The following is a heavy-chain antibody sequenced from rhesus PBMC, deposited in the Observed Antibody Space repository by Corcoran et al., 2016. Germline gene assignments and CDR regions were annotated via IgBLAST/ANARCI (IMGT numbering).Heavy chain of an antibody. CDR3: TTVKNFWTGYYGFDY. V-gene: IGHV3-116*01. D-gene: IGHD3-3*01. CDR2: IRSKAKGVTA. CDR1: GFTFSDHY. Sequence: EMQLVESGGGLVQPGGSLRLSCAASGFTFSDHYMEWFRQAPGRGSEWVGFIRSKAKGVTAEYAASVKGRFTISRDDSKNVTYLQMNSLKTEDTAVHYCTTVKNFWTGYYGFDYWGQGVLVTVSS. J-gene: IGHJ4*01.